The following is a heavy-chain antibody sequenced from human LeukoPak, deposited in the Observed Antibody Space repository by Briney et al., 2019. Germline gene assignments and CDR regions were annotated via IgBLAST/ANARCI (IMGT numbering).Heavy chain of an antibody. CDR1: GFTFSSFE. CDR2: ISSSGTTI. CDR3: VREYYYGSGTYYYGMDV. V-gene: IGHV3-48*03. Sequence: PGGSLRLSCAASGFTFSSFEMNWVRQAPGKGLEWVSYISSSGTTIYYADSVKGRFTISRDNAKNSLYLQMNSLRAEDTAVYYCVREYYYGSGTYYYGMDVWGQGTTVMVSS. D-gene: IGHD3-10*01. J-gene: IGHJ6*02.